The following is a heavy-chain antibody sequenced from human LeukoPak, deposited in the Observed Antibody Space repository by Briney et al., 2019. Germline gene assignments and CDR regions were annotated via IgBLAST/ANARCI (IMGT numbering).Heavy chain of an antibody. Sequence: SETLSLTCTVSGGSISSYYWSWIRQPPGKGLEWIGYIYYSGTTDYNPSLKSRVTISVDTSKNQFSLKLSSVTAADTAVYYCAREGDILTGYDYWGQGTLVTVSS. J-gene: IGHJ4*02. CDR3: AREGDILTGYDY. D-gene: IGHD3-9*01. CDR2: IYYSGTT. V-gene: IGHV4-59*12. CDR1: GGSISSYY.